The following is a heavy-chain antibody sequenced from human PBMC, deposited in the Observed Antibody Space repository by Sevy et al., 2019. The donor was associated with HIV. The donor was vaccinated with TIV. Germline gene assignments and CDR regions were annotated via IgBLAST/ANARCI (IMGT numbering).Heavy chain of an antibody. D-gene: IGHD3-3*02. Sequence: GGSLRLSCAASGFTFGTYGMYWVRQTPGKGLEWVANICFDGSNEDYAVSVKGRFTISRDNSKNTLFLQMNSLRAEDTAVYYCAREHFARSLDYWGQGTLVTVSS. CDR2: ICFDGSNE. CDR1: GFTFGTYG. V-gene: IGHV3-30*03. CDR3: AREHFARSLDY. J-gene: IGHJ4*02.